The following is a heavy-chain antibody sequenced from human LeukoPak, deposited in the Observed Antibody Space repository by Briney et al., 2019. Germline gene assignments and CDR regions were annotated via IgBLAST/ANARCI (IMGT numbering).Heavy chain of an antibody. CDR3: ARCIAVVPVYIAAPPHFDN. V-gene: IGHV1-2*02. Sequence: ASVTVSCKPSGYAFTGYYIHWVRQAPGQGPEWVGWINPTSGVTKIAQQFQGRVTLTTDTSITTAYMELSGLRSDDTAVYYCARCIAVVPVYIAAPPHFDNWGKETRFTAS. CDR2: INPTSGVT. CDR1: GYAFTGYY. J-gene: IGHJ4*02. D-gene: IGHD2-15*01.